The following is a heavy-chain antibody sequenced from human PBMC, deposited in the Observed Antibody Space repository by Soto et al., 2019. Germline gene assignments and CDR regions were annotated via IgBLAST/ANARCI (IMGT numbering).Heavy chain of an antibody. Sequence: ASVEVSCKASGYTFNDDYIYWVRQAPGQGLEWMGWISPNSGGSNYAQKFQGWVTLTRDTSTSTVYMELSRLRSEDTAVYYCAREREVLRYFDWLPGSPTWYYGMDVWGQGTTVTVSS. V-gene: IGHV1-2*04. CDR3: AREREVLRYFDWLPGSPTWYYGMDV. J-gene: IGHJ6*02. CDR2: ISPNSGGS. D-gene: IGHD3-9*01. CDR1: GYTFNDDY.